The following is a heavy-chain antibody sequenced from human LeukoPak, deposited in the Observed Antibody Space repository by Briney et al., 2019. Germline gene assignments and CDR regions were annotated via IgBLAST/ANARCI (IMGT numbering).Heavy chain of an antibody. CDR1: GFTFSSYT. V-gene: IGHV3-48*04. CDR3: ARDGKGRNRIGYYFDY. CDR2: ISSSGSTI. Sequence: GGSLRLSCATSGFTFSSYTMNWVRQAPGKGLEWVSYISSSGSTIYYAASVKGRFTISRDNAKNSLYLQMNSLRAEDTAVYYCARDGKGRNRIGYYFDYWGQGTLVTVSS. D-gene: IGHD3-10*01. J-gene: IGHJ4*02.